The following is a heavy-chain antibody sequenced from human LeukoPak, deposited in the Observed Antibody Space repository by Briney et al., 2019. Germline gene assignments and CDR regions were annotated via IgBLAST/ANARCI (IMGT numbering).Heavy chain of an antibody. CDR1: GGSISSSSYY. J-gene: IGHJ4*02. CDR3: AKRYCSSTSCYAGPTSYFDY. Sequence: SETLSLTCTVSGGSISSSSYYWGWIRQPPGKGLEWIGSIYYSGSTYYNSSLKSRVTISVDTSKNQFSLKLSSVTAADTAVYYCAKRYCSSTSCYAGPTSYFDYWGQGTLVTVSS. CDR2: IYYSGST. V-gene: IGHV4-39*01. D-gene: IGHD2-2*01.